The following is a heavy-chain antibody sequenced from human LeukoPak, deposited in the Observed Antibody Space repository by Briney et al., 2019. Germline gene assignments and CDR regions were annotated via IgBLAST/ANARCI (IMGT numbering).Heavy chain of an antibody. CDR1: GGSISSYY. V-gene: IGHV4-59*01. CDR3: ARDAYDFWSGYYPRAEYFQH. D-gene: IGHD3-3*01. Sequence: PSETLSLTCTVSGGSISSYYWSWIRQPPGKGLEWIGYIYYSGSTNYNPSLKSRVTISVVTSKNQFSLKLSSVTAADTAVYYCARDAYDFWSGYYPRAEYFQHWGQGTLVTVSS. J-gene: IGHJ1*01. CDR2: IYYSGST.